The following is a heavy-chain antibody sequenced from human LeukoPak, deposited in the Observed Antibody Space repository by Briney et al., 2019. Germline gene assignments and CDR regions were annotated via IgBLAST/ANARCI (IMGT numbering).Heavy chain of an antibody. D-gene: IGHD7-27*01. Sequence: GASVKVSCKVSGYTLTELSMHWVRQAPGQGLEWMGGIIPIFGTANYAQKFQGRVTITADESTSTAYMELSSLRSEDTAVCYCARDRGANWGSWYFDLWGRGTLVTVSS. CDR1: GYTLTELS. CDR2: IIPIFGTA. V-gene: IGHV1-69*13. J-gene: IGHJ2*01. CDR3: ARDRGANWGSWYFDL.